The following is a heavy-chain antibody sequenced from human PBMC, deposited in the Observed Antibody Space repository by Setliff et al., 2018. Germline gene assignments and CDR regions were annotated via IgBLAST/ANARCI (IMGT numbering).Heavy chain of an antibody. CDR1: GFTFKDYT. CDR2: VIQGGNT. D-gene: IGHD2-8*01. V-gene: IGHV3-23*01. Sequence: GGSLRLSCVGSGFTFKDYTMVWVRQVPGKGLEWVAGVIQGGNTYYGDSVKGRFTMSRDNSKNTVYLQMNSLRVEDTAIYFCAKDRVPDNKWDFDYWGQGILVTVSS. J-gene: IGHJ4*02. CDR3: AKDRVPDNKWDFDY.